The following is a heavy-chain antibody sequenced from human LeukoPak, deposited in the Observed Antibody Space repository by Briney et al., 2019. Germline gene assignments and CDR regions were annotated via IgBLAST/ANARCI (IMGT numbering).Heavy chain of an antibody. J-gene: IGHJ4*02. D-gene: IGHD4-17*01. CDR3: ARDKSIHDYGDYFRFDY. V-gene: IGHV1-69*04. CDR2: IIPILGIA. CDR1: GGTFSSYA. Sequence: GASVKVSCKASGGTFSSYAISWVRQAPGQGLEWMGRIIPILGIANYAQKFQGRVTITADKSTSTAYMELSSLRSEDTAVYYCARDKSIHDYGDYFRFDYWGQGTLVTVSS.